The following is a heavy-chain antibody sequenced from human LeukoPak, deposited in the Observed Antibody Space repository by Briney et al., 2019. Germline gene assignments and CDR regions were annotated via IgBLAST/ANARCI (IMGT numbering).Heavy chain of an antibody. V-gene: IGHV3-30-3*01. CDR2: ISNDGSEK. CDR3: VRDGGGGYNDLDS. J-gene: IGHJ4*02. CDR1: GFPFRSFA. Sequence: GKSLRLSCAASGFPFRSFAMHCVRQAPGKWLECVAVISNDGSEKYYGDSAKGRFTISRDNAKNTLFLQMNNLRIEDTAVYYCVRDGGGGYNDLDSWGQGTLVTVSS. D-gene: IGHD5-24*01.